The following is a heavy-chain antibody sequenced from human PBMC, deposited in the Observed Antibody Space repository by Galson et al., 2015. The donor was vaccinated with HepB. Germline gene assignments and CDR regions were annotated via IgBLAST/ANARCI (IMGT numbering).Heavy chain of an antibody. V-gene: IGHV1-18*01. J-gene: IGHJ2*01. CDR2: ISAYNGNT. CDR3: ARDGDGGVEENWYFDL. Sequence: SVKVSCKASGYTFTSYGISWVRQAPGQGLEWMGWISAYNGNTNYAQKFQGRVTITADKSTSTAYMELSSLRSEDTAVYYCARDGDGGVEENWYFDLWGRGTLVTVSS. D-gene: IGHD3-16*01. CDR1: GYTFTSYG.